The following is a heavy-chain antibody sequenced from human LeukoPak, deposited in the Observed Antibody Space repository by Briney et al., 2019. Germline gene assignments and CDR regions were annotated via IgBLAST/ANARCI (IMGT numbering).Heavy chain of an antibody. J-gene: IGHJ4*02. Sequence: PGRSLRLSCAASGFTFSSYAMHWVRQAPGKGLEWVAVISYDGSSKYYADSVRGRFTISRDNSKNTLYLQMNSLRAEDTAVYYCARDGPTVRWELLPCYFDYWGQGTLVAVSS. CDR1: GFTFSSYA. CDR2: ISYDGSSK. D-gene: IGHD1-26*01. V-gene: IGHV3-30*01. CDR3: ARDGPTVRWELLPCYFDY.